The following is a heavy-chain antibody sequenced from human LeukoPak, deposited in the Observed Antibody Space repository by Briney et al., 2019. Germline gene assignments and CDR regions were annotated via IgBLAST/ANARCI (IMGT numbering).Heavy chain of an antibody. D-gene: IGHD2-2*01. V-gene: IGHV4-38-2*01. J-gene: IGHJ2*01. Sequence: PSENLSLTCAVSGYSISSGYYWGWIRQPPGKGLGWIGSIYHSGSTYYNPSLKSRVTISVDTSKNQSSLKLSSVTAADTAVHYCASPYCSSTSCYPEWYFDLWGRGTLVTVSS. CDR2: IYHSGST. CDR3: ASPYCSSTSCYPEWYFDL. CDR1: GYSISSGYY.